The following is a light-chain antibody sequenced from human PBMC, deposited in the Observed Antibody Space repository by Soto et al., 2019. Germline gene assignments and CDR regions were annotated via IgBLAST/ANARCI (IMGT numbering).Light chain of an antibody. Sequence: DVVMTLSTLSLPVTLGQPASISCRCTQSPVISGGDTLLNWFQQRPGQSPGRLIFRVSNRDFGVPDRFSGSGSGTEFTLKISRVEAEDVGVYYCMQGASWPYTFGQGTKLEI. CDR3: MQGASWPYT. J-gene: IGKJ2*01. CDR1: QSPVISGGDTL. CDR2: RVS. V-gene: IGKV2-30*01.